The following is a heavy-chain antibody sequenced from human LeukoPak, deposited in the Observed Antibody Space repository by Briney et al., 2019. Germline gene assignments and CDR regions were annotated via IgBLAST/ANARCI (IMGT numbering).Heavy chain of an antibody. V-gene: IGHV4-34*01. CDR2: INHSGST. D-gene: IGHD6-13*01. J-gene: IGHJ4*02. Sequence: PSETLSLTCAVYGESFSGYYWSWTRQPPGRGLEWIGEINHSGSTSYSASLKSRVTISVDTSKNQFSLKLNSVTAADTAVYYCARGDIAAGGAPFDYWGQGTLVTVSS. CDR3: ARGDIAAGGAPFDY. CDR1: GESFSGYY.